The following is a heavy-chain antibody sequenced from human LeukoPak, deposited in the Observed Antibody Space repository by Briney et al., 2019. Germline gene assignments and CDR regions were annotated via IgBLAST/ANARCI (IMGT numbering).Heavy chain of an antibody. Sequence: SGTLSLTCAVSGGSISSSNWWSWVRQPPGKGLEWIGEIYHSGSTNYNPSLKSRVTISVDKSKNQFSLKLSSVTAADTAVYYCARESLGPNYDILTGYSAFDIWGQGTMVTVSS. J-gene: IGHJ3*02. D-gene: IGHD3-9*01. CDR1: GGSISSSNW. CDR3: ARESLGPNYDILTGYSAFDI. CDR2: IYHSGST. V-gene: IGHV4-4*02.